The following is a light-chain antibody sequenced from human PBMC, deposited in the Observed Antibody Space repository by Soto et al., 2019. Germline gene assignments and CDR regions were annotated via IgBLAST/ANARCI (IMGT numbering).Light chain of an antibody. CDR3: QQYGSSGT. CDR1: QAIIDN. J-gene: IGKJ1*01. CDR2: DAS. Sequence: IVMTQSPATLSVSPGERATLSCRASQAIIDNLAWYHHKPGQPPRLLIYDASTRATGIPARFSGGGSGTDFALTISSLEPEDFAVYYCQQYGSSGTFGHGTKVDI. V-gene: IGKV3-15*01.